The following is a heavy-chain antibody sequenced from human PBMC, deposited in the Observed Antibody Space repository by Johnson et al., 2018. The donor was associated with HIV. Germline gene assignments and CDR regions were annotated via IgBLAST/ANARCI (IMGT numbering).Heavy chain of an antibody. CDR2: INWTGGRT. D-gene: IGHD6-19*01. Sequence: VQLVESGGGVVRPGGSLRLSCAASGFRFDDYGMTWVRQAPGKGLEWVSGINWTGGRTGYADSVKGRFTISRDNAKNSLYLKMNSLRGEDTALYYCARAGGAVRVNGFDMWGQGTMVTVSS. CDR3: ARAGGAVRVNGFDM. CDR1: GFRFDDYG. J-gene: IGHJ3*02. V-gene: IGHV3-20*04.